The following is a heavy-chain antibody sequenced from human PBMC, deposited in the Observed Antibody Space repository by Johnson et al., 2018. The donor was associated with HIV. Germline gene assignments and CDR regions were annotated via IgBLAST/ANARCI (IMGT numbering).Heavy chain of an antibody. J-gene: IGHJ3*02. CDR2: ISYDGSNK. V-gene: IGHV3-30*04. CDR1: GFTFNNFA. CDR3: ARGEAADGAFDI. Sequence: VQLVESGGGLVQPGGSLRLSCAASGFTFNNFAMHWVRQAPGKGLEWVAVISYDGSNKYYADSVTGRFTISRDNSKNTLYLQMNSLRAEDTAVYYCARGEAADGAFDIWGQGTMVTVSS. D-gene: IGHD6-13*01.